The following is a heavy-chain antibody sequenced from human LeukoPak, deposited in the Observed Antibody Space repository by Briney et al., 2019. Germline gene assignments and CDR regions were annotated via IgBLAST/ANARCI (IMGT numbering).Heavy chain of an antibody. CDR1: GFTFSSYS. V-gene: IGHV3-48*04. CDR2: ISSSSSTI. D-gene: IGHD3-10*01. J-gene: IGHJ4*02. CDR3: ARRSPGFGEYQTDY. Sequence: GGSLRLSCAASGFTFSSYSMNWVRQAPGKGLEWVSYISSSSSTIYYADSVKGRFTISRDNAKNSLYLQMNSLRAEDTAVYYCARRSPGFGEYQTDYWGQGTLVTVSS.